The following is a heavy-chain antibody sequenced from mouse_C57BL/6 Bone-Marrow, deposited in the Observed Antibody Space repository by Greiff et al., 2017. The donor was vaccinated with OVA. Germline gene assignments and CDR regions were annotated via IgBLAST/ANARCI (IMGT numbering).Heavy chain of an antibody. CDR3: ARGPLSGAWFAY. J-gene: IGHJ3*01. V-gene: IGHV15-2*01. CDR2: ILPSIGRT. Sequence: QVQLQQSGSELLSPGSSVKLSCKDFDSEVFPIAYMSWVRQKPGHGFEWIGGILPSIGRTIYGEKFEDKATSDADTRSNTAYLGLNGLTSEDSAIYYCARGPLSGAWFAYWGQGTLVTVSA. D-gene: IGHD4-1*01. CDR1: DSEVFPIAY.